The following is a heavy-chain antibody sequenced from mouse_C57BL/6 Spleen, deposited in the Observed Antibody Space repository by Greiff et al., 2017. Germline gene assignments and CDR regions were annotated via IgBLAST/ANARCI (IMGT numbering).Heavy chain of an antibody. D-gene: IGHD2-4*01. CDR2: IRLKSDNYAT. J-gene: IGHJ2*01. V-gene: IGHV6-3*01. CDR3: TRDYDGVDY. CDR1: GFTFSNYW. Sequence: EVKLEESGGGLVQPGGSMKLSCVASGFTFSNYWMNWVRQSPEKGLEWVAQIRLKSDNYATHYAESVKGRFTISRDDSKSSVYLQMNNLRAEDTGIYYCTRDYDGVDYWGQGTTLTVSS.